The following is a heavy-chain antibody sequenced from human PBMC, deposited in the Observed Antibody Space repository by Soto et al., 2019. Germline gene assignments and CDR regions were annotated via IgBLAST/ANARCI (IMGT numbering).Heavy chain of an antibody. CDR1: GFTFSSYG. CDR3: ARGTYYDFWSSYYTDYYMDV. Sequence: GGSLRLSCAASGFTFSSYGMHWVRQAPGKGLEWVAVIWYDGSNKYYADSVKGRFTISRDNSKNTLYLQMNSLRAEDTAVYYCARGTYYDFWSSYYTDYYMDVWGKGTTVTVSS. V-gene: IGHV3-33*01. J-gene: IGHJ6*03. CDR2: IWYDGSNK. D-gene: IGHD3-3*01.